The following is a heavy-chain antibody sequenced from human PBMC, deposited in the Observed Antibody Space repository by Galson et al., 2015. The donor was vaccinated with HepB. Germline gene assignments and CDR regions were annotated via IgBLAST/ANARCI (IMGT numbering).Heavy chain of an antibody. CDR1: GFSFSSYW. V-gene: IGHV3-7*03. CDR3: ARAYCGGDCYGTFDH. J-gene: IGHJ4*02. CDR2: IKQDGNDK. Sequence: LRLSCAASGFSFSSYWMSWVRQAPGKGLEWVANIKQDGNDKYYVDSVKGRFTISRDNAKNSLYLQMSSVRAEDTAVYYCARAYCGGDCYGTFDHWGQGTLVTVSS. D-gene: IGHD2-21*01.